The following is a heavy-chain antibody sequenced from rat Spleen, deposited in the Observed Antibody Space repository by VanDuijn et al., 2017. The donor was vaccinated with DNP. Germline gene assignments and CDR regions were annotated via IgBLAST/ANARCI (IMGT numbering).Heavy chain of an antibody. CDR1: GFTFSDYY. D-gene: IGHD1-11*01. J-gene: IGHJ2*01. CDR2: IRYDGGST. V-gene: IGHV5-22*01. Sequence: EVQLVESGGGSVQPGRSLKLSCAASGFTFSDYYMAWVRQAPTKGLEWVAYIRYDGGSTYYGDSVKGRFTISRDNAKTSLYLQMNSLKSEDTATYYCARHVGLRGSNFDYWGQGVMVTVSS. CDR3: ARHVGLRGSNFDY.